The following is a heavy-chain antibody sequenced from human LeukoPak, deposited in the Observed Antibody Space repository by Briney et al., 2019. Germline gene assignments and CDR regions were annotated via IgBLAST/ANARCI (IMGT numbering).Heavy chain of an antibody. Sequence: PGGSLRLSCAASGFTFSTYTMYWVCHPPGKRLEWVSIIGSSGGGIHYADSVKGRFTISRDNSKNALYLQMNSLRVEDTAVYYCAKSSIAAAVLFDYWGQGTLVTVSS. CDR3: AKSSIAAAVLFDY. J-gene: IGHJ4*02. CDR2: IGSSGGGI. D-gene: IGHD6-13*01. V-gene: IGHV3-23*01. CDR1: GFTFSTYT.